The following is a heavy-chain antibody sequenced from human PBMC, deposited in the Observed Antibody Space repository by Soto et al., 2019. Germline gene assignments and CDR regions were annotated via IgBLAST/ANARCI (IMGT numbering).Heavy chain of an antibody. CDR1: GYTFTGYY. D-gene: IGHD4-17*01. CDR2: INPNSGGT. V-gene: IGHV1-2*04. Sequence: GDSGRVSCKAAGYTFTGYYMHWVRQAPGQGLEWMGWINPNSGGTNYAQKFQGWVTMTRDTSISTAYMELSRLRSDDTAVYYCARGGDLRWNYYYYGMDVWGQGTTVTVSS. CDR3: ARGGDLRWNYYYYGMDV. J-gene: IGHJ6*02.